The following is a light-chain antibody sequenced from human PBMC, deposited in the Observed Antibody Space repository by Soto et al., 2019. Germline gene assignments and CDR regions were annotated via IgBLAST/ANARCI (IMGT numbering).Light chain of an antibody. CDR3: QSYDSSLSGV. J-gene: IGLJ1*01. CDR2: GNS. V-gene: IGLV1-40*01. Sequence: QSVLTQPPSASGTPGQTITISCSGSSFNIGRETVHWYQQFPGTAPKLLIYGNSNRPSGVPDRFSGSKSGTSASLAITGLQAEDEADYYCQSYDSSLSGVFGSGTKVTVL. CDR1: SFNIGRET.